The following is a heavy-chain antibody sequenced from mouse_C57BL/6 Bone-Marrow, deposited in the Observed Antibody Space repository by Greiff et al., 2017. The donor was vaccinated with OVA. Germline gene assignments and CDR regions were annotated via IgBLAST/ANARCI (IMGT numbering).Heavy chain of an antibody. J-gene: IGHJ2*01. CDR2: ISDGGSYT. D-gene: IGHD2-5*01. Sequence: EVKLVESGGGLVKPGGSLKLSCAASGFTFSSYAMSWVRQTPEKRLEWVATISDGGSYTYYPDNVKGRFTISRDNAKNNLYLQMSHLKSEDTAMYYCARDRYSNFSHFDYWGQGTTLTVSS. CDR1: GFTFSSYA. V-gene: IGHV5-4*01. CDR3: ARDRYSNFSHFDY.